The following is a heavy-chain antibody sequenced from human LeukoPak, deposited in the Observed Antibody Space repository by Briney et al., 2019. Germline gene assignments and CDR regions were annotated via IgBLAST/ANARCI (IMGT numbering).Heavy chain of an antibody. D-gene: IGHD5-24*01. CDR1: GGPISSYY. CDR2: IYYSGST. V-gene: IGHV4-59*08. J-gene: IGHJ4*02. Sequence: SETLSLTCTVSGGPISSYYWSWIRQPPGKGLEWIGYIYYSGSTNYNPSLKSRVTISLDTSKNQFSLKLNSVTAADTAVYYCARHQLRGPPAYWSQGTLVTVSS. CDR3: ARHQLRGPPAY.